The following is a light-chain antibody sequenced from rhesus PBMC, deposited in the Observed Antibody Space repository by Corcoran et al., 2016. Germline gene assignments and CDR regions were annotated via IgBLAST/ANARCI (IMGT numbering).Light chain of an antibody. V-gene: IGKV4-1*01. CDR2: WAS. CDR3: QQYYSSPRT. Sequence: DIVMTQSPDSLAVSLGERVTINCKSSQSLLYSSNNKNYLAWYQPKPGQAPKLLIYWASTRETGVPNRVSGSGVGTDFTLTISGLQAEDVAVYYCQQYYSSPRTFGQGTKVEIK. J-gene: IGKJ1*01. CDR1: QSLLYSSNNKNY.